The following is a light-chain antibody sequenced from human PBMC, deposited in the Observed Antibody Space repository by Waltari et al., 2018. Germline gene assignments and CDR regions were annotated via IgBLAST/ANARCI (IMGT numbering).Light chain of an antibody. V-gene: IGLV2-14*03. J-gene: IGLJ3*02. Sequence: QSALTQPASVSGSPGQSITISCTGASGDVGAYNYVSWYQQHPGKAPKLMIYDVSVRPSGVSKRFSGSKSGNTASLTISGLQAEDEADYYCCSYTSSSTWVFGGGTKLTVL. CDR1: SGDVGAYNY. CDR3: CSYTSSSTWV. CDR2: DVS.